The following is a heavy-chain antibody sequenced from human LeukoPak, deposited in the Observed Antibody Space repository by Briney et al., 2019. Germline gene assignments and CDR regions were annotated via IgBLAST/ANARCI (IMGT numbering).Heavy chain of an antibody. V-gene: IGHV3-21*01. CDR3: ARDYYDSSGYYYYPFDY. Sequence: GGSLRLSCAASGFTFSSYSMNWVRQAPGKGLEWVSCISSSSSYIYYADSVKGRFTISRDNAKNSLYLQMNSLRAEDTAVYYCARDYYDSSGYYYYPFDYWGQGTLVTVSS. J-gene: IGHJ4*02. CDR2: ISSSSSYI. D-gene: IGHD3-22*01. CDR1: GFTFSSYS.